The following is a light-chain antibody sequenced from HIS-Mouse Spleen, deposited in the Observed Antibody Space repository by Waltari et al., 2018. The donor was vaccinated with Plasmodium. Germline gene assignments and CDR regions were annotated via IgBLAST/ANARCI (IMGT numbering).Light chain of an antibody. V-gene: IGKV1-33*01. CDR1: QDISNY. Sequence: DIQMTQSPSSLSASVGDRVTITCQASQDISNYLNWYQQNPAKAPKLLIYDASNLETGVPSRFSGSGSGTDFTFTISSLQPEDIATYYCQQYDNLPPYTFGQGTKLEIK. CDR3: QQYDNLPPYT. J-gene: IGKJ2*01. CDR2: DAS.